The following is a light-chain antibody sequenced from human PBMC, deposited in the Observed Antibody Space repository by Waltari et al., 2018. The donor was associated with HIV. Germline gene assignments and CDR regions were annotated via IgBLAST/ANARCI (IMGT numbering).Light chain of an antibody. CDR2: KVS. J-gene: IGKJ5*01. CDR1: QSLVHTDGNTY. V-gene: IGKV2-24*01. Sequence: DIVMMQSPPSSPVIVGQPASISCRSSQSLVHTDGNTYLSWLQQRPGQAPRLLIYKVSTRFSGVPDRFSGSGTGRDFTLKITRVEVEDVATYYCMQATQFPLTFGQGTRLEIK. CDR3: MQATQFPLT.